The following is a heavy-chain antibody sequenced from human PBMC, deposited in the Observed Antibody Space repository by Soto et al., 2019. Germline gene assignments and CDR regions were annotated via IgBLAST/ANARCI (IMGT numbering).Heavy chain of an antibody. V-gene: IGHV4-34*01. CDR1: GGSFSAYY. D-gene: IGHD2-15*01. Sequence: SETLSLTCAVNGGSFSAYYWTWIRQPPGRGLEWIGEIDHSGSTNYNPSLESRVTISIYTAKNRFSLNVTSVTAADTPVYYCVRGLRYYGMDVWGQGTTVTVSS. CDR2: IDHSGST. J-gene: IGHJ6*02. CDR3: VRGLRYYGMDV.